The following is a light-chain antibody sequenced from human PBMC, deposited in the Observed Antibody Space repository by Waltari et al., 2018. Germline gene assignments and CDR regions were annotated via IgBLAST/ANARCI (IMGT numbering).Light chain of an antibody. Sequence: QLVLTQSPSASASLGASVKLTCTLSSGHSSNIVAWHQQQPWKGPRYLMKVNSDGSHSKGDEMPDRFSGASSGAERYLTISSLQSEDEADYYCQTGGHGTWVFGGGTKLTVL. V-gene: IGLV4-69*01. J-gene: IGLJ3*02. CDR3: QTGGHGTWV. CDR1: SGHSSNI. CDR2: VNSDGSH.